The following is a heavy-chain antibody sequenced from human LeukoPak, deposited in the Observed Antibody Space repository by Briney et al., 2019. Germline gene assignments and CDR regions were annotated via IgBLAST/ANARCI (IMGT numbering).Heavy chain of an antibody. D-gene: IGHD3-9*01. CDR3: ARGYLYDILTGYYGGVVRHYYYYMDV. V-gene: IGHV1-2*02. CDR1: GYTFTGYY. Sequence: ASVKVSCKASGYTFTGYYMHWVRQAPGQGLEWMGWINPNSGGTNYAQKFQGRVTMTRDTSISTAYMELSSLRSEDTAVYYCARGYLYDILTGYYGGVVRHYYYYMDVWGKGTTVTISS. CDR2: INPNSGGT. J-gene: IGHJ6*03.